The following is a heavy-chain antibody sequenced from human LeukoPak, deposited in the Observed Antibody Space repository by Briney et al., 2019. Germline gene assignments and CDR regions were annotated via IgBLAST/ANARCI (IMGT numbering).Heavy chain of an antibody. D-gene: IGHD2/OR15-2a*01. Sequence: GGSLRLSCVAPEFSFSSYWMSWVRQAPGKGLEWVANIKEDGSEKYYVDAVKGRFTISRDNAKNSLYLQMNSLRPEDTALYYCAKGGIHRGYYFYYMDVWGKGTTVTISS. CDR1: EFSFSSYW. CDR3: AKGGIHRGYYFYYMDV. J-gene: IGHJ6*03. CDR2: IKEDGSEK. V-gene: IGHV3-7*03.